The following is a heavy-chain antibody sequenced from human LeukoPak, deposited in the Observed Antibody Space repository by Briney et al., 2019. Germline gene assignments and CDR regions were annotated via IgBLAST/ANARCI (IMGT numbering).Heavy chain of an antibody. CDR1: GYTFTSYG. Sequence: GASVKVSCKASGYTFTSYGISWVRQAPGQGLEWMGWISAYNGNTNYAQKLQGRVTITTDESTRTAYMELSSQSSEDTAVYYCARSNQGSHGVYYFDDWGQGTLVTVSS. D-gene: IGHD1-26*01. J-gene: IGHJ4*01. CDR3: ARSNQGSHGVYYFDD. V-gene: IGHV1-18*01. CDR2: ISAYNGNT.